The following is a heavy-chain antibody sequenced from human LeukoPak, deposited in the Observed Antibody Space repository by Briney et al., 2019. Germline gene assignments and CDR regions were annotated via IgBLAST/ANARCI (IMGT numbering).Heavy chain of an antibody. D-gene: IGHD3-3*01. J-gene: IGHJ6*01. CDR3: ARRKNYDFWSGSYYYGMDV. CDR2: IYTSGST. Sequence: SETLSLTCTVSGGSISSYYWSWIRQPAGKGLEWIRRIYTSGSTNYNPSLKSRVTMSVDTSKNQFSLKLSSVTAADTAVYYCARRKNYDFWSGSYYYGMDVWGQGTTVTVSS. V-gene: IGHV4-4*07. CDR1: GGSISSYY.